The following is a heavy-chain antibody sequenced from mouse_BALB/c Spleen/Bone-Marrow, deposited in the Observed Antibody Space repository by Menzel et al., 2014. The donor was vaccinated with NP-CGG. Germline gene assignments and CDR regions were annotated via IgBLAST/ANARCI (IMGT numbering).Heavy chain of an antibody. J-gene: IGHJ4*01. CDR2: ITKGGGST. V-gene: IGHV5-12*01. Sequence: DVHLVESGGGLVQPGGSLKLSCAPSGFTFSDYYMYWVRQTPEKRLEWVAYITKGGGSTYYPDIVKGRFTISRDNAKNTLYLQMSRLKSEDTAMYYCAGQLAYAMDYWGQGTSVTVSS. CDR3: AGQLAYAMDY. CDR1: GFTFSDYY. D-gene: IGHD4-1*01.